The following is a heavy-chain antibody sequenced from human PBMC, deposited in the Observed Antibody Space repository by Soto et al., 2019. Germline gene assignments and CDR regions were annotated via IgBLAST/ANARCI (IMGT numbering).Heavy chain of an antibody. CDR1: GFTSSNYA. J-gene: IGHJ4*02. D-gene: IGHD3-22*01. V-gene: IGHV3-23*01. Sequence: EVQLLESGGGLVQPGGSLRLSCAASGFTSSNYAMNWVRQAPGKGLAWVSGISGSGGSTYYADSVKGRFTISRDNSKNTRYVQMNSLRAEDTAVYYCARGTYYYDSSGKYYFDYWGQGTLVTVSS. CDR3: ARGTYYYDSSGKYYFDY. CDR2: ISGSGGST.